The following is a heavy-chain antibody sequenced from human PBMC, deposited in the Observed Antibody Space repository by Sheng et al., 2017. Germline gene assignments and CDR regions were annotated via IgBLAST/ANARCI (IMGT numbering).Heavy chain of an antibody. CDR2: ISAYNGNT. Sequence: QVQLVQSGAEVKKPGASVKVSCKASGYTFTSYGISWVRQAPGQGLEWMGWISAYNGNTNYAQKLQGRVTMTTDTSTSTAYMELRSLRSDDTAVYYCARDLAYCSSTSCFPDVWGPRDHGHRLL. V-gene: IGHV1-18*01. D-gene: IGHD2-2*01. CDR3: ARDLAYCSSTSCFPDV. J-gene: IGHJ6*02. CDR1: GYTFTSYG.